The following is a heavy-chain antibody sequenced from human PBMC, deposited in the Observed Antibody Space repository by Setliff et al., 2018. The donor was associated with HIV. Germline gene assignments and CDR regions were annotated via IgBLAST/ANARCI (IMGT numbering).Heavy chain of an antibody. D-gene: IGHD1-26*01. CDR1: GGSISSYY. Sequence: SETLSLTCTVSGGSISSYYWSWIRQPAGKGLDWIGSIHHSGTTYYNPSLKSRVTISVDTTTNQVSLQVNSVTAVDTAVYYCARVPHRVVGTTTLLYHFDYWGLGTLVTVSS. CDR2: IHHSGTT. V-gene: IGHV4-4*07. J-gene: IGHJ4*02. CDR3: ARVPHRVVGTTTLLYHFDY.